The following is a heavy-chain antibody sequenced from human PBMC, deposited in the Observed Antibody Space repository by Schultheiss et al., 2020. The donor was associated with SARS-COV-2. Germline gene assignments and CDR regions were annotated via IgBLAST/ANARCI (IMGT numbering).Heavy chain of an antibody. J-gene: IGHJ4*02. D-gene: IGHD3-16*01. CDR2: ISYDGSNK. V-gene: IGHV3-30*03. CDR1: GFSFRAYG. CDR3: ARGAAGTKYYDRSPPDY. Sequence: GGSLRLSCAASGFSFRAYGMHWVRRAPGKGLEWVAVISYDGSNKYYADSVKGRFTISRDNSKNTLYLQMNSLRDEDTAVYYCARGAAGTKYYDRSPPDYWGQGTLVTVSS.